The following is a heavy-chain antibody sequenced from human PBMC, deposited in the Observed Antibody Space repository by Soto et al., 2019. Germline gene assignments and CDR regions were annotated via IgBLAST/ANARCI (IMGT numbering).Heavy chain of an antibody. CDR2: IYHSGST. Sequence: SETLSLTCAVSGGSISSGGYSWSWIRQPPGKGLEWIGYIYHSGSTYYNPSLKSRVTISVDRSKNQFSLKLSSVTAADTAVYYCARDRRYFDSNWFDPWGQGTLVTVSS. J-gene: IGHJ5*02. D-gene: IGHD3-9*01. CDR3: ARDRRYFDSNWFDP. CDR1: GGSISSGGYS. V-gene: IGHV4-30-2*01.